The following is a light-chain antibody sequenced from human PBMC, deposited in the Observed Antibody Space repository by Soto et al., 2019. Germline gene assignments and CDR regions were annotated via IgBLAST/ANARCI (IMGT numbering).Light chain of an antibody. CDR3: SSHAGIINVV. J-gene: IGLJ3*02. CDR2: EVT. Sequence: QSALTQPPSVSGSPGQSVTISCTGTSSDVGSYNRVSWYQQPPGTAPKLIIYEVTKRPSGVPDRFSGSKSGNTASLTVSGLLAEDEADYYCSSHAGIINVVFGGGTKLTVL. CDR1: SSDVGSYNR. V-gene: IGLV2-8*01.